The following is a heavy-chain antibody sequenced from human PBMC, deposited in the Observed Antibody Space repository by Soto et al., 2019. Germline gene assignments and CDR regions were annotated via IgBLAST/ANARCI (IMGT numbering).Heavy chain of an antibody. CDR1: GYTFTGYY. V-gene: IGHV1-2*02. J-gene: IGHJ4*02. D-gene: IGHD4-17*01. CDR3: ARSLGDYDY. CDR2: INPNSGDT. Sequence: ASVKVSCKASGYTFTGYYMHWVRQAPGQGLEWMGWINPNSGDTNYAQKLQGRVTMTTDTSTSTAYMELRSLRSDDTAVYYCARSLGDYDYWGQGTLVTVSS.